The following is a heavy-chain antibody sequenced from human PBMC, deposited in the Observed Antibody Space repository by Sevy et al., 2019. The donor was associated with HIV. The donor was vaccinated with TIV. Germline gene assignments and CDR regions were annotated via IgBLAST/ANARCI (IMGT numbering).Heavy chain of an antibody. CDR3: ARDSADYDFWSGFHYGMDV. Sequence: GGSLRLSCAASGFTFSSYTMNWVRQAPGKGLEWVSSITGGSSYIYYADSVKGRFTISRDNAKNSLYLQMNSLRAEDTAVYYCARDSADYDFWSGFHYGMDVWGQGTTVTVSS. V-gene: IGHV3-21*01. CDR1: GFTFSSYT. CDR2: ITGGSSYI. J-gene: IGHJ6*02. D-gene: IGHD3-3*01.